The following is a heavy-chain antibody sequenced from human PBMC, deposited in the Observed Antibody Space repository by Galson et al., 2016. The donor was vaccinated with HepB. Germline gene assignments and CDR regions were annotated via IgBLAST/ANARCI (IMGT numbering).Heavy chain of an antibody. CDR3: AREYNPPYSRGYYDY. V-gene: IGHV3-53*01. CDR1: GFTVSNNY. D-gene: IGHD6-13*01. CDR2: IYSGGST. Sequence: SLRLSCAVSGFTVSNNYMTWVRQAPGKGLEWVSVIYSGGSTYFADSVKGRFTISRDNSKNTVYLQMNSLRVEDTAIYYCAREYNPPYSRGYYDYWGQGTLVTVSS. J-gene: IGHJ4*02.